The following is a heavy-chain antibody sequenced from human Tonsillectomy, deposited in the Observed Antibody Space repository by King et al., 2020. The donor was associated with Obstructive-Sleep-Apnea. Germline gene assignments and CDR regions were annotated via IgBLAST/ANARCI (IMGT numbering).Heavy chain of an antibody. V-gene: IGHV1-46*01. CDR2: TNPSGGST. D-gene: IGHD3-22*01. Sequence: QLVQSGAEVKKPGASVKVSCKASGYTFTSYYMHWVRQAPGPGLEWMGITNPSGGSTRYAQKFQGRVTMTRDTSTSTVYMELSSLRSEDTAVYYCARDYYDSSGLDYWGQGTLVTVSS. J-gene: IGHJ4*02. CDR3: ARDYYDSSGLDY. CDR1: GYTFTSYY.